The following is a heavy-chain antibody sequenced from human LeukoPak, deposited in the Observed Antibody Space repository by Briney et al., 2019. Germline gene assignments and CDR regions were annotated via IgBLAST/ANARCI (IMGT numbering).Heavy chain of an antibody. CDR2: ISAYNGNT. J-gene: IGHJ6*03. CDR1: GVTFSSYA. CDR3: ARDQTAGYYYYMDV. V-gene: IGHV1-18*01. Sequence: ASVKVSCKASGVTFSSYAIIWVRQAPGQGLEWMGWISAYNGNTNYAQKLQGRVTMTTDTSTSTAYMELRSLRSDDTAVYYCARDQTAGYYYYMDVWGKGTTVTVSS.